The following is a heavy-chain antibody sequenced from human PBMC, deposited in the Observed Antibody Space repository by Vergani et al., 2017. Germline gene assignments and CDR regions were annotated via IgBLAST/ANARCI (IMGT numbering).Heavy chain of an antibody. Sequence: QVQLVQSGAEVKKPGASVKVSCKASGYTFTSYYMHWVRQAPGQGLEWMGVISPDGFSTFYAQKFQGRVTITRDTSTSTVYVEVTSLRSDDTAVYYCAKDTLEAVYFDYWGQGTLVTVSS. CDR1: GYTFTSYY. V-gene: IGHV1-46*01. CDR2: ISPDGFST. CDR3: AKDTLEAVYFDY. D-gene: IGHD5-24*01. J-gene: IGHJ4*02.